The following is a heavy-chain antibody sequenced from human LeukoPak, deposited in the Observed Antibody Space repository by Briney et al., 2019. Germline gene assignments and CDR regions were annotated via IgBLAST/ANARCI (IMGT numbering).Heavy chain of an antibody. CDR3: ARKVHCSGVGCDQA. J-gene: IGHJ5*02. Sequence: YYADSVKGRFTISRDNSKNTLYLQMNSLRAEDTAVYYCARKVHCSGVGCDQAWGQGTLVTVSS. D-gene: IGHD2-15*01. V-gene: IGHV3-30*03.